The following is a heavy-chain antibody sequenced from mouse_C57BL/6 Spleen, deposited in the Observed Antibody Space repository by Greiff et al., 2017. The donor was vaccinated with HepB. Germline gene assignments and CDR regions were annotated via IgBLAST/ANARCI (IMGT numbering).Heavy chain of an antibody. CDR2: IYPGDGAT. Sequence: VQLQQSGPELVKPGASVKISCKASGYAFSSSWMNWVTQRPGTGLEWIGRIYPGDGATNYNGKFKGKATLTADNSSSTAYRQLSSLTSEDSAVYFCEREDYLYYFDYWGQGTTLTVSS. V-gene: IGHV1-82*01. CDR1: GYAFSSSW. CDR3: EREDYLYYFDY. D-gene: IGHD1-1*01. J-gene: IGHJ2*01.